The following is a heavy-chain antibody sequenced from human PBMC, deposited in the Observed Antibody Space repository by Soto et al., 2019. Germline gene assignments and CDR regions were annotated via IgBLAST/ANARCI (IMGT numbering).Heavy chain of an antibody. D-gene: IGHD6-19*01. CDR3: AKELSFSSGWTEFDY. Sequence: GGSLRLSCAASGFTSSNYAMSWVRQAPGKGLEWVSGISGSGGSTYYADSVKGRFTISRDNSKNTLYLQMNSLRAEDTAVYYCAKELSFSSGWTEFDYWGQGTLVTVSS. V-gene: IGHV3-23*01. J-gene: IGHJ4*02. CDR1: GFTSSNYA. CDR2: ISGSGGST.